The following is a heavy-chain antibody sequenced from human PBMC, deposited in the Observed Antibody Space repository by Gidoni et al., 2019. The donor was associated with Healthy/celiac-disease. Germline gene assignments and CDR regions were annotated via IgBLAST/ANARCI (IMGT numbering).Heavy chain of an antibody. CDR1: GVTFSSYG. J-gene: IGHJ4*02. CDR2: ISYDGSNK. D-gene: IGHD4-17*01. Sequence: QVQLVESGGGVVQPGRSLRLSCAASGVTFSSYGMHWVRQAPGKGLEWVAVISYDGSNKSYADSVKGRFTISRDNSKNTLYLQMNSLRAEDTAVYYCAKAGSTVTTSIDYWGQGTLVTVSS. CDR3: AKAGSTVTTSIDY. V-gene: IGHV3-30*18.